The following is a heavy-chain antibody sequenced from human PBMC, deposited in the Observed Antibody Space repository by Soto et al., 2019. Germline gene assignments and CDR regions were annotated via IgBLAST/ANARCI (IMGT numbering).Heavy chain of an antibody. J-gene: IGHJ4*02. CDR1: GFSVSTSGVG. CDR3: PHRVVEAAGTFDY. CDR2: NYWDDDK. D-gene: IGHD6-13*01. V-gene: IGHV2-5*02. Sequence: QITLKESGPPLVKPTQTLTLTCTFSGFSVSTSGVGVGWIRQPPGKALEWLALNYWDDDKRYSPSLKSRLTSTMDTSNNQVVLTLTHMNPVDTDTYYCPHRVVEAAGTFDYWGQGTLVTVSS.